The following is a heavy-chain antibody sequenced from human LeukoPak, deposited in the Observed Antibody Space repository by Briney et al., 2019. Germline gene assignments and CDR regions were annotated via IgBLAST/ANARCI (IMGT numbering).Heavy chain of an antibody. Sequence: ASVEVSCKTSGYSFTNYGITWVRQAPGQGLEWMGGIIPIFGTANYAQKFQGRVTITADKSTSTAYMELSSLRSEDTAVYYCARGIVGATIYYYYMDVWGKGTTVTVSS. CDR3: ARGIVGATIYYYYMDV. D-gene: IGHD1-26*01. CDR1: GYSFTNYG. V-gene: IGHV1-69*06. CDR2: IIPIFGTA. J-gene: IGHJ6*03.